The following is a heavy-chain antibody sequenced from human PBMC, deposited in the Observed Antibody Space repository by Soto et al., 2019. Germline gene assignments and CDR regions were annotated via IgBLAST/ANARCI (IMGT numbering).Heavy chain of an antibody. V-gene: IGHV3-23*01. CDR2: ISGSGGST. D-gene: IGHD6-13*01. J-gene: IGHJ6*02. Sequence: HPGGSLRLSCAASGFTFSSYAMSWVRQAPGKGLEWVSAISGSGGSTYYADSVKGRFTISRDNSKNTLYLQMNSLRAEDTAVYYCAKGDEAAAGIGRYYYYGMDVWGQGTTVTVSS. CDR3: AKGDEAAAGIGRYYYYGMDV. CDR1: GFTFSSYA.